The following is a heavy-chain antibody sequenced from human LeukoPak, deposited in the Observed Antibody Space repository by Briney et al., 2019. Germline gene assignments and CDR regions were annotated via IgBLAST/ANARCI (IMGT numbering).Heavy chain of an antibody. CDR3: ARLKFVVVPAATSNYYMDV. D-gene: IGHD2-2*01. V-gene: IGHV4-38-2*01. CDR2: IYHSGST. J-gene: IGHJ6*03. Sequence: SETLSLTCAVSGYSISSGYYWGWIRQPPGKGLEWIGSIYHSGSTYYNPSLKSRVTISVDTSKNQFSLKLSSVTAADTAVYYCARLKFVVVPAATSNYYMDVWGKGTTVTVSS. CDR1: GYSISSGYY.